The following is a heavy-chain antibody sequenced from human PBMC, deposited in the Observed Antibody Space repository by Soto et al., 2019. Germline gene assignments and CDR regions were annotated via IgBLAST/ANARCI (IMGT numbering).Heavy chain of an antibody. Sequence: VGSLRLCCVSSVFPFSSYAMSCVRHTPGKGLEWVSGISGSGGRTYYADSVKGRFTISRDNSNNTLSLQMHILRVEDTAVYFCAKGGYHSLFDIWGQGTRVIVS. V-gene: IGHV3-23*01. CDR2: ISGSGGRT. D-gene: IGHD2-15*01. CDR3: AKGGYHSLFDI. J-gene: IGHJ3*02. CDR1: VFPFSSYA.